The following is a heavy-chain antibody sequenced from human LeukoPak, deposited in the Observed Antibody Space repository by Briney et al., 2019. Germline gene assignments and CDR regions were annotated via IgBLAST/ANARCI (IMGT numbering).Heavy chain of an antibody. CDR2: LYHSGDT. CDR1: GYSISSDYY. V-gene: IGHV4-38-2*01. CDR3: ARLDGSSDTLRSYYYYMDV. J-gene: IGHJ6*03. Sequence: SETLSLTCAVSGYSISSDYYWGWIRQPPGKGLEWIGSLYHSGDTSYNPSLRSRVTISVDTSRNRFSLKLSSVTAADTAVYFCARLDGSSDTLRSYYYYMDVWGKGTTVTVSS. D-gene: IGHD1-26*01.